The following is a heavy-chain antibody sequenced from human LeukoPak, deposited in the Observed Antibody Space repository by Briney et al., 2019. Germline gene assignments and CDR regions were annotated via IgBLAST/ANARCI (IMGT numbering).Heavy chain of an antibody. CDR3: AKAWDAYYYYYMDV. J-gene: IGHJ6*03. V-gene: IGHV3-30*02. CDR2: IRYEGSNK. CDR1: GFTFSSYG. D-gene: IGHD1-26*01. Sequence: GGSLRLSCAASGFTFSSYGMHWARQAPGKGLEWVAFIRYEGSNKYYADSVKGRFTISRDNSKNTLYLQMNSLRAEDTAVYYCAKAWDAYYYYYMDVWGKGTTVTVSS.